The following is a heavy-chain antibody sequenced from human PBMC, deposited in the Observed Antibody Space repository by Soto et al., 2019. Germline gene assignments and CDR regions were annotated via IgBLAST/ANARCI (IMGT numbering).Heavy chain of an antibody. D-gene: IGHD5-18*01. CDR2: ISYDGSNK. CDR3: ARDLGSGYSYGSSYIDY. J-gene: IGHJ4*02. Sequence: PGGSLRLSCAASGFTFSSYAMHWVRQAPGKGLEWVAVISYDGSNKYYADSVKGRFTVSRDNSKNTLYLQMNSLRAEDTAVYCCARDLGSGYSYGSSYIDYWGQGTLVTVSS. V-gene: IGHV3-30-3*01. CDR1: GFTFSSYA.